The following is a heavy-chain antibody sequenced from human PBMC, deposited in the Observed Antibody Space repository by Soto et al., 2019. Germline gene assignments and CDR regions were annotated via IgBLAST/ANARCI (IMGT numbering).Heavy chain of an antibody. J-gene: IGHJ5*02. Sequence: QLHLRESGPGRVKPSETLSLTCTVSGGSITSSSYYWGWIRQPPGKGLEWIGSIYYSGSTYYNPSLKSRFPVPVNTSTNHSSLKLSAVTAAVTAVYYCATPEVCGTSVYTFDPWGQGTLVTVAS. CDR2: IYYSGST. V-gene: IGHV4-39*02. CDR3: ATPEVCGTSVYTFDP. D-gene: IGHD1-26*01. CDR1: GGSITSSSYY.